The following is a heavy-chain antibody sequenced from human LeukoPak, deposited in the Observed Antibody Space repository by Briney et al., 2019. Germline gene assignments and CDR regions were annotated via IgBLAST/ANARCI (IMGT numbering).Heavy chain of an antibody. J-gene: IGHJ6*02. CDR1: GFTFSSYG. D-gene: IGHD3-22*01. V-gene: IGHV3-30*03. Sequence: PGRSLRLSCAASGFTFSSYGMHWVRQAPGKGLEWVAVISYDGSNKYYADSAKGRFTIFRDNSKNMLYLQMNSLRAEDTALYYCASQKANFYDSSGDVWGQGTTVTVSS. CDR3: ASQKANFYDSSGDV. CDR2: ISYDGSNK.